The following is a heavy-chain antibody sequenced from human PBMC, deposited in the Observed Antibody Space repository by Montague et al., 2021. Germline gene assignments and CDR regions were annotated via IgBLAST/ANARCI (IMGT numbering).Heavy chain of an antibody. J-gene: IGHJ4*02. D-gene: IGHD3-10*01. V-gene: IGHV6-1*01. Sequence: CAISGDSVADNKAARNWNRHSPSIGLEWLGRTYHRSTWYTDYAVSVKGRIAINPDTSKNQFSLQLNSVTPEDTAVYYCAREGVGDLLFSFDSWGQGTLVTVSS. CDR1: GDSVADNKAA. CDR2: TYHRSTWYT. CDR3: AREGVGDLLFSFDS.